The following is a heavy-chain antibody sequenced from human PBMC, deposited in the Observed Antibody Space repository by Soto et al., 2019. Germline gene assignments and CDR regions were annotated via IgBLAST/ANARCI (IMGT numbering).Heavy chain of an antibody. CDR3: ARSRGSGGVEYNMDV. D-gene: IGHD3-16*01. CDR1: GFTFSSYW. CDR2: IMSDGSGT. Sequence: EVQLVESGGGLVQPGGSLRLSCAASGFTFSSYWMHWVRQGPGEGLVWVSRIMSDGSGTTYADSVKGRFTISRDNAKNPLYLQMNSLRAEDTAVYPRARSRGSGGVEYNMDVWGQGTTVTVSS. V-gene: IGHV3-74*01. J-gene: IGHJ6*02.